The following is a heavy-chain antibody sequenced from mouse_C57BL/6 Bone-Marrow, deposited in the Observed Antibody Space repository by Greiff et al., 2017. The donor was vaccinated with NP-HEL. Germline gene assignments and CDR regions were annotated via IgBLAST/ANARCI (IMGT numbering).Heavy chain of an antibody. V-gene: IGHV14-4*01. Sequence: VQLQQSGAELVRPGASVKLSCTASGFNIKDDYMHWLKQRPEQGLEWIGWIDPENGDTEYASKFQGKATITADTSSNTAYLQLSSLTSEDTAVYYCTTLLLFYAMDYWGQGTSVTVSS. CDR2: IDPENGDT. CDR3: TTLLLFYAMDY. D-gene: IGHD1-1*01. CDR1: GFNIKDDY. J-gene: IGHJ4*01.